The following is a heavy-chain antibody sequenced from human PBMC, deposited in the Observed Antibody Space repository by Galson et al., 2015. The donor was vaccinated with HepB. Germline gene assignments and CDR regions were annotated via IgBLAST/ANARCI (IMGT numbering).Heavy chain of an antibody. CDR2: IRGSGDST. Sequence: SLRLSCAVSGFTFSSYAMTWVRQPPGKGLEWVSAIRGSGDSTFYADSVKGRFTISRDNSKNTLYLQMNSLRAEDTAVYYCANEPRDNWNYDLDYWGQGTLVTVSS. V-gene: IGHV3-23*01. D-gene: IGHD1-7*01. CDR3: ANEPRDNWNYDLDY. CDR1: GFTFSSYA. J-gene: IGHJ4*02.